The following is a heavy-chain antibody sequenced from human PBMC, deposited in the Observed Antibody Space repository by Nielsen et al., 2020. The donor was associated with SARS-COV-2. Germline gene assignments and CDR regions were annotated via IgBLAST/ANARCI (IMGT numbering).Heavy chain of an antibody. D-gene: IGHD5-24*01. V-gene: IGHV3-15*01. J-gene: IGHJ4*02. Sequence: ESLKISCAASGFTFSSYAMSWVRQAPEKGLEWVGRIKSKTDGGTTDYAAPVKGRFTISRDDSKNTLYLQMNSLKTEDTAVYYCTTARDGYNRWGQGTLVTVSS. CDR2: IKSKTDGGTT. CDR3: TTARDGYNR. CDR1: GFTFSSYA.